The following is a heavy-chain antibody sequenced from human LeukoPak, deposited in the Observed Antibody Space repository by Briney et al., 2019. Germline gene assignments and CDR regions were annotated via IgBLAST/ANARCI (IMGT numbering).Heavy chain of an antibody. D-gene: IGHD4-17*01. V-gene: IGHV1-18*01. CDR3: ARAKNDYGDYVGLDY. J-gene: IGHJ4*02. CDR1: GYTFTSYG. Sequence: GASVKVSCKASGYTFTSYGISWVRQAPGQGLEWMGWISAYNGNTNYAQKLQGRVTMTTDTSTSTAYMELRSLRSDDTAVYYCARAKNDYGDYVGLDYWGQGTLVTVSS. CDR2: ISAYNGNT.